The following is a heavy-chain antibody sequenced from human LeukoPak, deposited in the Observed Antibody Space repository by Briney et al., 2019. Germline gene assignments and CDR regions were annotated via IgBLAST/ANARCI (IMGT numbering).Heavy chain of an antibody. J-gene: IGHJ4*02. V-gene: IGHV3-48*03. D-gene: IGHD4-17*01. Sequence: GGSLRLSCAASGFTFSSYEMNWVRQAPGKGLEWVSYISSSGSTIYYADSVKGRFTISRDNAKNSLYLQMNSRRAEDTAVYYCAREMVTTDSRRGYWGQGTLVTVSS. CDR2: ISSSGSTI. CDR1: GFTFSSYE. CDR3: AREMVTTDSRRGY.